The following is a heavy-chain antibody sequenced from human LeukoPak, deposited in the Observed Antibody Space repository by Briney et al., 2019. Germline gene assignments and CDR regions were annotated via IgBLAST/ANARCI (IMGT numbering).Heavy chain of an antibody. V-gene: IGHV3-66*01. J-gene: IGHJ4*02. CDR1: GFTVSSNY. Sequence: PGGSLGLSCAASGFTVSSNYMSRVRQAPGKGLEWVSVIYSGGSTYYADSVKGRFTISRDNSKNMIYLEMSSLKAEDTAVYYCAKERSLEIAVAGTIFDYWGQGTLVTVSS. CDR3: AKERSLEIAVAGTIFDY. D-gene: IGHD6-19*01. CDR2: IYSGGST.